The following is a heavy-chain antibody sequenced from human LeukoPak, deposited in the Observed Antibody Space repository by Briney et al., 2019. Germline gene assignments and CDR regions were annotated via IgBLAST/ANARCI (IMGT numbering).Heavy chain of an antibody. CDR2: ISTYNGNT. J-gene: IGHJ4*02. CDR3: ARRGGVATQDY. CDR1: GYTFTNYG. Sequence: ASVKVSCKASGYTFTNYGITWVRQAPGQGLEWIGWISTYNGNTNYAQKFQGRVTMTKDTSTSTAYMELRNLRSDDTAVYYCARRGGVATQDYWGLGALVTVSS. V-gene: IGHV1-18*01. D-gene: IGHD2-15*01.